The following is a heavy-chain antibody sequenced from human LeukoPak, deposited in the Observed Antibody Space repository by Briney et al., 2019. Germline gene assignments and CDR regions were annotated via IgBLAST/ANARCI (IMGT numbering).Heavy chain of an antibody. CDR2: INHSGST. CDR1: GGSFSGYY. Sequence: PSEAPSLTCAVYGGSFSGYYWSWIRQPPGKGLEWIGEINHSGSTNYNPSLKSRVTISVDTSKNQFSLKLSSVTAADTAVYYCARDHPDYYDSSGYYYLGYWGQGTLVTVSS. V-gene: IGHV4-34*01. CDR3: ARDHPDYYDSSGYYYLGY. J-gene: IGHJ4*02. D-gene: IGHD3-22*01.